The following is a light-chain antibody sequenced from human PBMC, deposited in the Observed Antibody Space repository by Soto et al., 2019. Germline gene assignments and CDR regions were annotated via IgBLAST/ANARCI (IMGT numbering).Light chain of an antibody. V-gene: IGLV1-47*02. CDR3: AAWDDSLSGVV. Sequence: QSVLTQPPSASATPGQRVTISCSGSDSNVGINFVYWYQQLPGTAPKLLIYTNDQRPSGVPDRFSGSKSGTSASLAISGLRSEVEADYYCAAWDDSLSGVVFGGGTKVTVL. CDR1: DSNVGINF. CDR2: TND. J-gene: IGLJ2*01.